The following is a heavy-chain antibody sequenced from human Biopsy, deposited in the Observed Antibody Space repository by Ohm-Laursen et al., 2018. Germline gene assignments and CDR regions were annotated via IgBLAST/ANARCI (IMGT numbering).Heavy chain of an antibody. J-gene: IGHJ4*02. CDR3: ARVGAGAPSIDYFDY. CDR1: GGSIGSFL. CDR2: IYYSGST. D-gene: IGHD1-26*01. Sequence: GTLSLTCTVSGGSIGSFLWSWIRQPPGKGLEWIGYIYYSGSTNYNPSLRSRATISVDRSKNQFSLELSSVTAADTAVYYCARVGAGAPSIDYFDYWGQGALVTVSS. V-gene: IGHV4-59*01.